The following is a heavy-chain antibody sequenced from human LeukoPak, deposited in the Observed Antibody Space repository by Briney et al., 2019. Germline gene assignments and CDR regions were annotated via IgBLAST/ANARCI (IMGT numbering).Heavy chain of an antibody. Sequence: PSQTLSLTCTVSGGSISSYYWSWIRQPPGKGLEWIGYIYYSGSTNYNPSLKSRVTISVDTSKNQFSLKLSSVTAADTAVYYCARVGCSSTSCYSWFDPWGQGTLVTVSS. V-gene: IGHV4-59*01. CDR3: ARVGCSSTSCYSWFDP. D-gene: IGHD2-2*02. CDR2: IYYSGST. CDR1: GGSISSYY. J-gene: IGHJ5*02.